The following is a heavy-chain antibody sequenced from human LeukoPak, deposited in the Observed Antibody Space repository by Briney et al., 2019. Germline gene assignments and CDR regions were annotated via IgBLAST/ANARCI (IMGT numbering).Heavy chain of an antibody. CDR3: VRESGYSYDQAFDY. CDR1: GFTFSSYS. CDR2: ISSSSSYI. Sequence: GGSLRLSCAASGFTFSSYSMNWVRQAPGKGLEWVSSISSSSSYIYYADSVKGRFTISRDNAKNSLYLQMNSLRAEDTAVYYCVRESGYSYDQAFDYWGQGTLVTVSS. J-gene: IGHJ4*02. D-gene: IGHD5-18*01. V-gene: IGHV3-21*01.